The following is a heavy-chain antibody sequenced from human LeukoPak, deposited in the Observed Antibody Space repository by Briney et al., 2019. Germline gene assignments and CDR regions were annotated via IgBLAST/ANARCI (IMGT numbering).Heavy chain of an antibody. J-gene: IGHJ4*02. Sequence: GGSLRLSCAASGFTFSSYPMHWVRQAPGKGLEYVSAISSDGGSPYYANSVKGRFTISRDNSKNTLYLQMGSLRAEDMAVYYCAKADYDSSGYYADYWGQGTLVTVSS. V-gene: IGHV3-64*01. CDR2: ISSDGGSP. D-gene: IGHD3-22*01. CDR1: GFTFSSYP. CDR3: AKADYDSSGYYADY.